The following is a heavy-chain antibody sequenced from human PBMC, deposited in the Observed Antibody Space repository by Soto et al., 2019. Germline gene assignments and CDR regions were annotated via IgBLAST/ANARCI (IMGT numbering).Heavy chain of an antibody. CDR1: GGSISSGGYY. J-gene: IGHJ3*02. Sequence: SETLSLTCTVSGGSISSGGYYWSWIRQHPGKGLEWIGYIYYSGSTYYNPSLKSRVTISVDTSKNQFSLKLSSVTAADTAVYYCARDRGFLWFGDRSGAFDIWGQGTMVTVS. V-gene: IGHV4-31*03. D-gene: IGHD3-10*01. CDR2: IYYSGST. CDR3: ARDRGFLWFGDRSGAFDI.